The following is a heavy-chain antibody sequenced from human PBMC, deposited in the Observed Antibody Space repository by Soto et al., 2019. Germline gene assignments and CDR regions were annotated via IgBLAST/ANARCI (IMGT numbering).Heavy chain of an antibody. J-gene: IGHJ5*02. CDR3: AKDRISTVSWFDP. CDR1: GFTFSSYA. D-gene: IGHD4-4*01. CDR2: ISGSGGST. Sequence: PGGSLRLSCASSGFTFSSYAMSWFRQAPGKGLEWVSAISGSGGSTYYADSVKGRFTISRDNSKNTLYLQMNSLRAEDTAVYYCAKDRISTVSWFDPWGQGTLVTVSS. V-gene: IGHV3-23*01.